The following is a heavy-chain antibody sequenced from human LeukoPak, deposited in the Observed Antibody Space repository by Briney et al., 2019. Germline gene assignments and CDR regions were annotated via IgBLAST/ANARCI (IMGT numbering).Heavy chain of an antibody. D-gene: IGHD4-17*01. J-gene: IGHJ4*02. CDR3: TTDLAPPVDGDYWGC. CDR1: GFTFSNAW. Sequence: GGSLRLSCAASGFTFSNAWMTWVRQAPGKGLEWVGRVKSRSDGGTTNYAAPVKDRFTISRDDSKDTLYLQMDSLKTEDTAVYYCTTDLAPPVDGDYWGCWGQGTLVTVSS. V-gene: IGHV3-15*01. CDR2: VKSRSDGGTT.